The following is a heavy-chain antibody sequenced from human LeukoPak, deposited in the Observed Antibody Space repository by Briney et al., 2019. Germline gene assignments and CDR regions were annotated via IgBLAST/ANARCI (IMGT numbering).Heavy chain of an antibody. D-gene: IGHD6-19*01. J-gene: IGHJ4*02. V-gene: IGHV1-2*02. CDR1: GYTFTGYY. CDR2: INSNSGGT. CDR3: ARGRASSGWWVDY. Sequence: GASVKVSCKASGYTFTGYYMHWVRQAPGQGLEWMGWINSNSGGTNYAQKFQGRVTMTRDTSISTAYMELSRLRSDDTAVYYCARGRASSGWWVDYWGQGTLVTVSS.